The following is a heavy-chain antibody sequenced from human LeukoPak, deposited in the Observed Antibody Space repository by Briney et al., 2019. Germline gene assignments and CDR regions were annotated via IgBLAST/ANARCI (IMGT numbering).Heavy chain of an antibody. V-gene: IGHV3-53*01. CDR3: ARGKEGVDY. D-gene: IGHD3-16*01. CDR1: GFTVSSNY. J-gene: IGHJ4*02. CDR2: IYGGGNT. Sequence: GGSLILSCAASGFTVSSNYMNWVRQAPGKGLEWVSVIYGGGNTYYADSVKGRFTISRDNSKNTLYLQMNSLRAEDTAVYYCARGKEGVDYWGQGTLVTVSS.